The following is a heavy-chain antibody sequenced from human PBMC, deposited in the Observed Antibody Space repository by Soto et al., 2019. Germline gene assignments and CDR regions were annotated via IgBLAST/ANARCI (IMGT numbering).Heavy chain of an antibody. CDR2: LSDSGGNR. CDR3: VKNQRLGDSSHGDY. V-gene: IGHV3-23*01. D-gene: IGHD6-13*01. CDR1: GCTFSSYA. Sequence: EVQLLESGGGLVQPGGSLRLSCVASGCTFSSYAMNWVRQAPGKGLEWVSGLSDSGGNRHYADSVKGRFTISRDNSKNTLYLKMKSLRAEETAVYYCVKNQRLGDSSHGDYWGQGTLVTVSS. J-gene: IGHJ4*02.